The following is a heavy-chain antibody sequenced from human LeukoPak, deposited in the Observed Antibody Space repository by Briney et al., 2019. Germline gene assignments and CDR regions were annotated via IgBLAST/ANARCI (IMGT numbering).Heavy chain of an antibody. J-gene: IGHJ4*02. D-gene: IGHD3-3*01. V-gene: IGHV4-59*12. CDR3: ARERIFGVVIMFDY. Sequence: SETLSLTCTVSGGSISSYYWSWIRQPPGKGLELIGYIYYSGSTNYNPSLKSRVTVSVDTSKNQFSLKLSSVTAADTAVYYCARERIFGVVIMFDYWGQGTLVTVSS. CDR2: IYYSGST. CDR1: GGSISSYY.